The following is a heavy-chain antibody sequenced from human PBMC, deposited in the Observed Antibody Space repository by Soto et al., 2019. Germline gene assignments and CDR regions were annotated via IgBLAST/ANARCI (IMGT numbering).Heavy chain of an antibody. D-gene: IGHD2-2*01. V-gene: IGHV3-33*01. J-gene: IGHJ6*02. Sequence: QVQLVESGGGVVQPGRSLRLSCAASGFTFSSYGMHWVRQAPGKGLEWGAVIWYDGRNKYYADSVKGRLTISRDNSKNTLYLQITSLRAEDTAAYSWARGDCISTRCYGYYYGMDVGGQGTTVTVSS. CDR2: IWYDGRNK. CDR1: GFTFSSYG. CDR3: ARGDCISTRCYGYYYGMDV.